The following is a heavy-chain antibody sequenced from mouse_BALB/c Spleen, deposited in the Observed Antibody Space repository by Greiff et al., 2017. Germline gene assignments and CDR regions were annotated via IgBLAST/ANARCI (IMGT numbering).Heavy chain of an antibody. CDR3: AREGQTMDY. J-gene: IGHJ4*01. Sequence: EVQLMESGGGLVKPGGSLKLSCAASGFTFSSYAMSWVRQTPEKRLEWVATISSGGSYTYYPDSVKGRFTISRDNAKNTLYLQMSSLRSEDTAMYYCAREGQTMDYWGQGTSVTVSS. D-gene: IGHD3-3*01. V-gene: IGHV5-9-3*01. CDR2: ISSGGSYT. CDR1: GFTFSSYA.